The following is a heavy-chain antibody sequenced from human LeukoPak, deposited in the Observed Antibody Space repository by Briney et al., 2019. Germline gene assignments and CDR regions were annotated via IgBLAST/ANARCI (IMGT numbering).Heavy chain of an antibody. V-gene: IGHV4-38-2*01. CDR2: IYHSGTT. CDR1: GYSISSGYY. CDR3: ARQGGSNSPYYYYYMDV. J-gene: IGHJ6*03. Sequence: PSETLSLTCAVSGYSISSGYYWGWFRQPPGKGPEWIGCIYHSGTTYYNPSLKSRVTISVDTSKNQFSPMISSVTAADTAVYYCARQGGSNSPYYYYYMDVCGKGTTVTVSS. D-gene: IGHD6-13*01.